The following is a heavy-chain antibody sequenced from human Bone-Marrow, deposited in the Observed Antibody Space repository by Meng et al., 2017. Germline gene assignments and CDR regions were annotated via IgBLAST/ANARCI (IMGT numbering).Heavy chain of an antibody. V-gene: IGHV1-69*05. CDR1: GCTFSSYA. D-gene: IGHD3-9*01. J-gene: IGHJ5*02. CDR2: IIPIFGTA. Sequence: SVKVSCKASGCTFSSYAISWVRQAPGQGLEWMGGIIPIFGTANYAQKFQGRVTITTDESTSTAYMELSSLRSEDTAVYYCARATLLRYFDWVYNWFDPWGQGTLVTVSS. CDR3: ARATLLRYFDWVYNWFDP.